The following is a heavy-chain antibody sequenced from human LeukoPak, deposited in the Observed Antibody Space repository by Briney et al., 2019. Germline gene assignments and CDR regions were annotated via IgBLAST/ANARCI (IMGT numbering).Heavy chain of an antibody. CDR1: GYTFTGYN. D-gene: IGHD3-16*01. J-gene: IGHJ4*02. Sequence: ASVKVSCKASGYTFTGYNMHWVRQAPGQGLEWMGWINPNSGGTNYAQKFQGRVTMTRDTSINPAYMELGRLTSDDTAVYYCTKDGVEAYWGQGTLVTVSS. CDR3: TKDGVEAY. V-gene: IGHV1-2*02. CDR2: INPNSGGT.